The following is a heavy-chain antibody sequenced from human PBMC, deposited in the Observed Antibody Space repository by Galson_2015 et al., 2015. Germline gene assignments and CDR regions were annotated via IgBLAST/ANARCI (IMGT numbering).Heavy chain of an antibody. J-gene: IGHJ4*02. CDR3: TTEELGTVINY. CDR2: IKSKTDGGTT. V-gene: IGHV3-15*01. CDR1: GFTFSSAW. D-gene: IGHD7-27*01. Sequence: SLRLSCAASGFTFSSAWMSWVRQAPGKGLEWVDRIKSKTDGGTTDYAAPVKGRFTISRDDSENTLYLQMSSLRTEDTAVYYCTTEELGTVINYWGQGTLVTVSS.